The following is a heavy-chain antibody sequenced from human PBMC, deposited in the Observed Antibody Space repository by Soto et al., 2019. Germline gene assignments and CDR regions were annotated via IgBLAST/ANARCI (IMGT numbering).Heavy chain of an antibody. J-gene: IGHJ6*02. CDR1: GFTFSSYG. D-gene: IGHD3-3*01. CDR3: AKDLVTIFGVVNPLYGMDV. Sequence: GGSLRLSCAASGFTFSSYGMHWVRQAPGKGLEWVAVISYDGSNKYYADSVKGRFTISRDNSKNTLYLQMNSLRAEDTAVYYCAKDLVTIFGVVNPLYGMDVWGQGTTVTVSS. CDR2: ISYDGSNK. V-gene: IGHV3-30*18.